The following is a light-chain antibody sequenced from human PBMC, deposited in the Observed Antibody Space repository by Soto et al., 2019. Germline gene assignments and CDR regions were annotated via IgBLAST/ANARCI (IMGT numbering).Light chain of an antibody. CDR3: QQYGSSGT. CDR2: GAS. J-gene: IGKJ1*01. CDR1: QSVRSY. Sequence: EIVLTQSPATLSLSPGERATLSCRASQSVRSYLAWYQQRPGQAPRLPIYGASNRATGIPDRFSGSGSGTDFTLTISRLEPEDFAVYYCQQYGSSGTFGQGTKVDIK. V-gene: IGKV3-20*01.